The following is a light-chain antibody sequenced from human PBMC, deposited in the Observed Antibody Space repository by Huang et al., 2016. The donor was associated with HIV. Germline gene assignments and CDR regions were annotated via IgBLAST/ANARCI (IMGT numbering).Light chain of an antibody. CDR2: LGS. CDR3: MQALQTPLT. V-gene: IGKV2-28*01. CDR1: QSLLHSNGYNY. Sequence: DIVMTQSPLSLPVTPGEPASISCRSSQSLLHSNGYNYLDWYLQKPGQSPQLLIYLGSSRDSGVPDRFSGSGSGTDFTLKINRVEAEDVGVYYCMQALQTPLTFGQGTKLEIK. J-gene: IGKJ2*01.